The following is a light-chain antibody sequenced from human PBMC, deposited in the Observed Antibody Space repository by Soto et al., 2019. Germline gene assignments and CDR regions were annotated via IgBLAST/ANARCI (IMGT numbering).Light chain of an antibody. J-gene: IGKJ1*01. CDR2: GVS. CDR1: QSVSSSY. V-gene: IGKV3-20*01. Sequence: EIVLTQSPATLSLSPGERATLSCRASQSVSSSYLAWYQQKPGQTPRLLIHGVSSRATGIPDRFSGSGSGTDFTLTISRLEPEDFAVYYCHQYGKSPWTFGQGTKVDI. CDR3: HQYGKSPWT.